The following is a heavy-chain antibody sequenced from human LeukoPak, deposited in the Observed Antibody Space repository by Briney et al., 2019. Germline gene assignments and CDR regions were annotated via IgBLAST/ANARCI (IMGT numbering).Heavy chain of an antibody. Sequence: SETLSLTCTVSGGSISSSSYYWGWIRQPPGKGLEWIGSIYYSGSTYYNPSLKSRVTISVDTSKNQFSLKLSSVTAADTAVYYCARDQRYCSGGSCYPDWFDPWGQGTLVTVSS. CDR2: IYYSGST. CDR1: GGSISSSSYY. CDR3: ARDQRYCSGGSCYPDWFDP. J-gene: IGHJ5*02. D-gene: IGHD2-15*01. V-gene: IGHV4-39*07.